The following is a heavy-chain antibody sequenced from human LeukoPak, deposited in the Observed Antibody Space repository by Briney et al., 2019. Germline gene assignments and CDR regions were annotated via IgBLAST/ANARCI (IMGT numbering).Heavy chain of an antibody. CDR1: GFTVSSNY. V-gene: IGHV3-66*02. D-gene: IGHD4-11*01. Sequence: GGSLRLSCEASGFTVSSNYMTWVRQAPGKGLEWLSVMYSGGITYHADSVKGRFTISRDNSKNTLYLQMNSLRPDDTAGYYCAREEMTTVSASYYFFALDVWGQGATVTVSS. J-gene: IGHJ6*02. CDR3: AREEMTTVSASYYFFALDV. CDR2: MYSGGIT.